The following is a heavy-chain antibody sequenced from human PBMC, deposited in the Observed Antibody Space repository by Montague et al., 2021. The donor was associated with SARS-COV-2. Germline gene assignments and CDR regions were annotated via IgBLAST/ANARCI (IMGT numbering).Heavy chain of an antibody. CDR1: GDSITSGGYF. CDR2: ISYSGST. Sequence: TLSLTCTVSGDSITSGGYFWNWIRQHPGKGLEHIGAISYSGSTYYKPSLTSRVSISMDTSKNAFSLSLHSVTAADTAVCFCAASGRRGYSNPFHHCGRGSLVTVSS. CDR3: AASGRRGYSNPFHH. D-gene: IGHD4-11*01. V-gene: IGHV4-31*03. J-gene: IGHJ4*02.